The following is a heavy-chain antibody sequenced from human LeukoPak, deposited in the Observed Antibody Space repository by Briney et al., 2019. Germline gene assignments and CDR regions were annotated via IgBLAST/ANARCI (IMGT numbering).Heavy chain of an antibody. J-gene: IGHJ4*02. D-gene: IGHD4-17*01. Sequence: GGSLRPSCAASGFTFSDYYMSWIRQAPGKGLEWVSYISSSGSTIYYADSVKGRFTISRDNAKNSLYLQMNSLRAEDTAVYYCAHDPATVPSAGYWGQGTQVTVSS. CDR1: GFTFSDYY. CDR2: ISSSGSTI. CDR3: AHDPATVPSAGY. V-gene: IGHV3-11*01.